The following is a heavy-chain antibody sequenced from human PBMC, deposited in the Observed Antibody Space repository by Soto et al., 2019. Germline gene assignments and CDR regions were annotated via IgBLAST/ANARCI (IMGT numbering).Heavy chain of an antibody. CDR3: ARGRSRYDFWSGYRPYYFDY. V-gene: IGHV4-34*01. J-gene: IGHJ4*02. CDR2: INHSGST. D-gene: IGHD3-3*01. CDR1: GGSFSGYY. Sequence: SETLSLTCAVYGGSFSGYYWSWIRQPPGKGLEWIGEINHSGSTNYNPSLKSRVTISVDTSKNQFSLKLSSVTAADTAVYYCARGRSRYDFWSGYRPYYFDYWGQGTLVTVSS.